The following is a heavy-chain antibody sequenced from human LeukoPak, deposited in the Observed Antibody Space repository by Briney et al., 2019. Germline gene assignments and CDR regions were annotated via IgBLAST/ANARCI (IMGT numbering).Heavy chain of an antibody. Sequence: GGSLRLSCAASGFTFDDYAMHWVRQAPGKGLEWVSDISWNSGSIGYADSVKGRFTISRDNAKNSLYLQMNSLRAEDTAVYYRARDQPERSGYFDYWGQGTLVTVSS. V-gene: IGHV3-9*01. CDR2: ISWNSGSI. CDR1: GFTFDDYA. J-gene: IGHJ4*02. CDR3: ARDQPERSGYFDY. D-gene: IGHD1-1*01.